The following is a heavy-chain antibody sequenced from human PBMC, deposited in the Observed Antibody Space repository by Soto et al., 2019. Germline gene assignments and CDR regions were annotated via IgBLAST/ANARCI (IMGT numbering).Heavy chain of an antibody. D-gene: IGHD4-17*01. CDR3: ARDLADYGDYVQYYFDY. CDR1: GFTFSNYG. Sequence: QVQLVESGGGVVQPGRSLRLSCAASGFTFSNYGMHWVRQAPGKGLEWVAVTWYEGSNNYYADSVKGRFTISRDNSKNTLYLQMNSLRAEDTAVYYCARDLADYGDYVQYYFDYWGQGTLVTVSS. J-gene: IGHJ4*02. CDR2: TWYEGSNN. V-gene: IGHV3-33*01.